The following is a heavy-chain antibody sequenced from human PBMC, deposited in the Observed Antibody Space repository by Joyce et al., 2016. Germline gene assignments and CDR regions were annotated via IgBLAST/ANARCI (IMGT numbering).Heavy chain of an antibody. Sequence: EVQLVESGGGLVQRGGSLRPSCSACGFPFRNYAMHWVRQAPGKRPKYVSSIDTNGGTTYYADCGKGRFIISRENSKNTLYLQMSLLRIEDTAIYYCVKGPGEIVVGWFASWGQGTLVAVSS. J-gene: IGHJ5*01. CDR2: IDTNGGTT. CDR3: VKGPGEIVVGWFAS. CDR1: GFPFRNYA. D-gene: IGHD2-15*01. V-gene: IGHV3-64D*06.